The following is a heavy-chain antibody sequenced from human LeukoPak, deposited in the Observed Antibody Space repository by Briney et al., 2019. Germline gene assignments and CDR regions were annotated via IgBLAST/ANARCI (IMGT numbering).Heavy chain of an antibody. V-gene: IGHV4-59*01. CDR3: ARDMSVQHPEAFNI. J-gene: IGHJ3*02. CDR2: IYYNGNT. D-gene: IGHD1-14*01. CDR1: GDSINNYY. Sequence: SETLSLTCTVSGDSINNYYWSWIRQPPGKGLEWIGYIYYNGNTNFNPSLKSRVTISVDTSKNQFSLKLSSVTAADTAVYFCARDMSVQHPEAFNIWGQGTMVTVSS.